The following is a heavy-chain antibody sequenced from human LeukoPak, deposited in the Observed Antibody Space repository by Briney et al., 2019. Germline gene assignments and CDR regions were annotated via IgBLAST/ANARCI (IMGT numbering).Heavy chain of an antibody. CDR2: IFNSADI. V-gene: IGHV4-59*01. CDR3: ARVVSRGTVPDY. D-gene: IGHD1-26*01. J-gene: IGHJ4*02. Sequence: PSETLSLTCTVSGVSISSNYWSWIRQPPGEGLECIGYIFNSADIRYNPSLQSRVTISVDTSKNQFSLKLSSVTAADTAIYYCARVVSRGTVPDYWGQGTLVTVSS. CDR1: GVSISSNY.